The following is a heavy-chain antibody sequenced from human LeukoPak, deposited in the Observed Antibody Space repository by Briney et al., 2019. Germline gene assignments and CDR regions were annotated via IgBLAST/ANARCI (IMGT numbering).Heavy chain of an antibody. V-gene: IGHV4-61*02. CDR1: GGSIGSGSYY. J-gene: IGHJ5*02. D-gene: IGHD3-3*01. CDR3: ARAGITIFGVVTPFDP. CDR2: IYTSGST. Sequence: SQTLSLTCTVSGGSIGSGSYYWSWIRQPAGKGLEWIGRIYTSGSTNYNPSLKSRVTISVDTSKNQFSLKLSSVTAADTAVYYCARAGITIFGVVTPFDPWGQGTLVTVSS.